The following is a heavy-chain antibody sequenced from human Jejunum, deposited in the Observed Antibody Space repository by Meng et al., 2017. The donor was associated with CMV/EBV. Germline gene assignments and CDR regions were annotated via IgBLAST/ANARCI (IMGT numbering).Heavy chain of an antibody. D-gene: IGHD6-13*01. CDR2: IYSGGGI. Sequence: SGLTVSSNYMAWVRQAPGKGLEWVSLIYSGGGIYYADSVKGRFTISRDISKNTVYLQMNSLRAEDTAVYYCARKYSGSWHLDALDIWGQGTMVTVSS. CDR3: ARKYSGSWHLDALDI. CDR1: GLTVSSNY. V-gene: IGHV3-66*02. J-gene: IGHJ3*02.